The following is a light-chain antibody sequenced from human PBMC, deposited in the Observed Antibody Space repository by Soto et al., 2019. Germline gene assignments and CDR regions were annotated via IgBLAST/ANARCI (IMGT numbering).Light chain of an antibody. CDR2: RAS. V-gene: IGKV3-20*01. CDR1: QSLTSSS. Sequence: DIVLTQSPVTLSLSPGEGATLSCRASQSLTSSSLAWYQLKPGQAPTLLIFRASNRATGVPDRFSASESGTDFTLTISSLDPEDFALYFCHQYGSSPYTFGQGTKLEMK. CDR3: HQYGSSPYT. J-gene: IGKJ2*01.